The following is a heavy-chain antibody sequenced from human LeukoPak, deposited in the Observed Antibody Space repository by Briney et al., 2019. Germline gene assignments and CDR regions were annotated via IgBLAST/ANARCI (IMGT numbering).Heavy chain of an antibody. CDR3: ARRYYYDSSGYGYAFDI. CDR2: IYYSGST. D-gene: IGHD3-22*01. CDR1: GGSISSSSYY. Sequence: PSETLSLTCTVSGGSISSSSYYWGWIRQPPGKGLEWIGYIYYSGSTNYNPSLKSRVTISVDTSKNQFSLKLSSVTAADTAVYYCARRYYYDSSGYGYAFDIWGQGTMVTVSS. J-gene: IGHJ3*02. V-gene: IGHV4-61*05.